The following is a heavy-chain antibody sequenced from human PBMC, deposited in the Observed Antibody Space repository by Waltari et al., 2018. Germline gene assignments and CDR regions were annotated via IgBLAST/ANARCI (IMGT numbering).Heavy chain of an antibody. J-gene: IGHJ4*02. D-gene: IGHD6-19*01. CDR1: GGSISSYY. V-gene: IGHV4-59*01. CDR2: IYYSGST. Sequence: QVQLQESGPGLVKPSETLSLTCTVSGGSISSYYWSWLRQPPGKGLEWIGYIYYSGSTNYNPSLKSRVTISVDTSKNQFSLKLSSVTAADTAVYYCARVKGSGWSFDYWGQGTLVTVSS. CDR3: ARVKGSGWSFDY.